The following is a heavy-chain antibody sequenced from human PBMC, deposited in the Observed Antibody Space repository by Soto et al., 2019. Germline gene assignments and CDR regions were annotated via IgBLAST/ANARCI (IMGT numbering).Heavy chain of an antibody. Sequence: PGGSLRLSCAASGFTFSSYAMSWVRQAPGKGLEWVSAISGSGGSTYYADSVKGRFTISRDNSKNTLYLQMNSLRAGDTAVYYCAIFLGPSLYYYMDFWGTGTTVTVSS. CDR1: GFTFSSYA. CDR2: ISGSGGST. CDR3: AIFLGPSLYYYMDF. V-gene: IGHV3-23*01. D-gene: IGHD2-21*01. J-gene: IGHJ6*03.